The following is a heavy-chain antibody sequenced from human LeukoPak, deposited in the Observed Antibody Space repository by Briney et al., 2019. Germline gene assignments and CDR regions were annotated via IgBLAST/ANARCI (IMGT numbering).Heavy chain of an antibody. CDR2: IKQDGSEK. J-gene: IGHJ4*02. D-gene: IGHD3-22*01. CDR1: GFTFSSYW. V-gene: IGHV3-7*01. CDR3: ARDKADYDSSGFDY. Sequence: GGSLRLSCAASGFTFSSYWMTWVRQAPGKGLEWVANIKQDGSEKYYVDSVQGRFTISRDNAKNSLYLQMNSLRTEGTAVYYCARDKADYDSSGFDYWGQGTLVTVSS.